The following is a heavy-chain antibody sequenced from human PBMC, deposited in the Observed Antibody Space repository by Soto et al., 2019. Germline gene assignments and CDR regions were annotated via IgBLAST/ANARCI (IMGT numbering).Heavy chain of an antibody. J-gene: IGHJ4*02. CDR2: ISSSSSYI. V-gene: IGHV3-21*01. D-gene: IGHD3-9*01. CDR3: GRGGADWSIERRKYDY. CDR1: GFSFSTYT. Sequence: EVQLVESGGGLVKPGESLRISCAASGFSFSTYTMDWVRQAPGKGLEWVSSISSSSSYIFYADLVKGRFTISRDNARNSLFLKRDSLRVGDTVVYFWGRGGADWSIERRKYDYWGQGTLVTVSS.